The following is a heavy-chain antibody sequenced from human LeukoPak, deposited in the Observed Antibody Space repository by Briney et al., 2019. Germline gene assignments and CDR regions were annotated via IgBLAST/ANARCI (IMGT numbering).Heavy chain of an antibody. D-gene: IGHD5-12*01. J-gene: IGHJ6*03. V-gene: IGHV3-66*02. CDR2: IYSGGST. CDR1: GFTVSSNY. CDR3: AKGGGYEAQYYYYYLDV. Sequence: PGGSLRLSCAASGFTVSSNYMSWVRQAPGKGLEWVSVIYSGGSTYYADSVKGRFTISRDNSKNTLYLQMKGLRAEDTAVYYCAKGGGYEAQYYYYYLDVWGKGTTVTISS.